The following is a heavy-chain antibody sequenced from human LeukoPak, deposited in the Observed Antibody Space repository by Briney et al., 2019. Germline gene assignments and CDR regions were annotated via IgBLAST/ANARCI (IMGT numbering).Heavy chain of an antibody. D-gene: IGHD6-19*01. Sequence: GGSLRLSCVASGFTFSSYWMTWVRQAPGKGLEWLANIKEDGSIQYYLDSVRGRFTISRDNAKTSVYLQLNSLRADDTAVYYCARDVWTGVAVSDYWGQGTLVTVSS. CDR3: ARDVWTGVAVSDY. CDR1: GFTFSSYW. V-gene: IGHV3-7*01. CDR2: IKEDGSIQ. J-gene: IGHJ4*02.